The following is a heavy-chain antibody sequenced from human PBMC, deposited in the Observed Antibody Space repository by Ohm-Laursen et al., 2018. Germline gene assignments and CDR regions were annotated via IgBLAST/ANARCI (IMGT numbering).Heavy chain of an antibody. V-gene: IGHV3-23*01. CDR1: GFTFSSYW. CDR2: ISDSGGGT. Sequence: SLRLSCAASGFTFSSYWMSWVRQAPGKGLEWVSTISDSGGGTYYADSVKGRFTISRDNSKNTLYLQMNSLRAEDTAVYYCAKERDVSTGYALQHWGQGTLVTVSS. D-gene: IGHD3-9*01. CDR3: AKERDVSTGYALQH. J-gene: IGHJ1*01.